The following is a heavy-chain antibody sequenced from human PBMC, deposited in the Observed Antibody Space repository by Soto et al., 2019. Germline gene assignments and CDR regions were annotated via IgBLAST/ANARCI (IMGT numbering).Heavy chain of an antibody. V-gene: IGHV3-21*01. CDR3: ARGHNRIDF. CDR1: GFTFTNYR. CDR2: ISTITNYT. J-gene: IGHJ4*02. Sequence: EVQLVESGGGLVKPGGSLRLSCAASGFTFTNYRMNWVRQAPGKGLEFVSCISTITNYTYYADSVKGRFTISRDNAKDSLSLQLSSLRAEDTAVYYWARGHNRIDFWGQGTLVTVSS. D-gene: IGHD2-15*01.